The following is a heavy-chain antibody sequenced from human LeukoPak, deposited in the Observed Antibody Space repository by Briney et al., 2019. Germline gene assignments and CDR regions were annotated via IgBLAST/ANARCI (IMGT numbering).Heavy chain of an antibody. D-gene: IGHD2-2*03. V-gene: IGHV4-59*01. CDR1: DDSISSYY. CDR2: IYYSGDT. CDR3: ARVGYCSSTSCPFDP. J-gene: IGHJ5*02. Sequence: SETLSLTCTVSDDSISSYYWSWIRQPPGKGLEWIGYIYYSGDTNYNPSLKSRATISVDTSKNQFSLKLSSVTAADTAVYYCARVGYCSSTSCPFDPWGQGTLVTVSS.